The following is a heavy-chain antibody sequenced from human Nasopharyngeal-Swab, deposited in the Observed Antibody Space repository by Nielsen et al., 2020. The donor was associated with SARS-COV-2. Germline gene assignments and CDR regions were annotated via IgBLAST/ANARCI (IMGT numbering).Heavy chain of an antibody. Sequence: GESLKISCAASGFTFSSYWMSWVRQAPGKGLEWVANIKQDGSEKYYVDSVKGRFTISRDNAKNSLYLQMNGLRAEDTAVYYCARVGSSWYSVDYWGQGTLVTVSS. J-gene: IGHJ4*02. CDR3: ARVGSSWYSVDY. CDR1: GFTFSSYW. CDR2: IKQDGSEK. V-gene: IGHV3-7*01. D-gene: IGHD6-13*01.